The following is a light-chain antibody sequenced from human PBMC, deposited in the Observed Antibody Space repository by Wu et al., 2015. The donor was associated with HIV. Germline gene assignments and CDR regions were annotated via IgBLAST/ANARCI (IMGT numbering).Light chain of an antibody. CDR2: GAS. CDR3: QQYDKSPYS. V-gene: IGKV3-20*01. J-gene: IGKJ2*03. Sequence: EIVLTQSPGTLSLSPGERATLSCKASQRVSINYLAWYQQKPGQAPRLLIYGASVRASGIPNRFTGSGPGTDFTLTISRLEPEDSAVYYCQQYDKSPYSFGQGTNLETK. CDR1: QRVSINY.